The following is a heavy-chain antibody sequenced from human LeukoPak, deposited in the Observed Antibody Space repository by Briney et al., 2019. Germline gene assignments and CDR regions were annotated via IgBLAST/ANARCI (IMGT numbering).Heavy chain of an antibody. V-gene: IGHV4-39*07. D-gene: IGHD5-12*01. CDR2: IYYSGST. J-gene: IGHJ5*02. Sequence: PSETLSLTCTVSGGSISSSSYYWGWICQPPGKGLEWIGSIYYSGSTYYNPSLKSRVTISVDTSKNQFSLKLSSVTAADTAVYYCARLFSGYDNWFDPWGQGTLVTVSS. CDR1: GGSISSSSYY. CDR3: ARLFSGYDNWFDP.